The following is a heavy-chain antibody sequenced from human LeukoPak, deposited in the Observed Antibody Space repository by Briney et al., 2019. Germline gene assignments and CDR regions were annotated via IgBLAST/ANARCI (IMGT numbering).Heavy chain of an antibody. J-gene: IGHJ4*02. Sequence: PSETLSLTCSVSGGSISDFYWSWIRQPAGKGLEWIGRIYTSGNTNYNPSLKSRVTMSLDASKNQFSLKLSSVTDADTAVYYCARNSGDYWGQGTLVTVSS. D-gene: IGHD4-23*01. V-gene: IGHV4-4*07. CDR1: GGSISDFY. CDR3: ARNSGDY. CDR2: IYTSGNT.